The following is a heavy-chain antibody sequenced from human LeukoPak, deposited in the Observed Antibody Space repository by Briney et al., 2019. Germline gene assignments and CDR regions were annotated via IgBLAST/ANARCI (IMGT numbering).Heavy chain of an antibody. CDR3: ASNYGGEDY. CDR1: GFIFSTYA. Sequence: GGSLRLSCAASGFIFSTYAMSWVRQAPGKGLEWVSSISSSSSYIYYADSVKGRFTISRDNAKNSLYLQMNSLRAEDTPVYYCASNYGGEDYWGQGTLVTVSS. V-gene: IGHV3-21*01. J-gene: IGHJ4*02. CDR2: ISSSSSYI. D-gene: IGHD4-23*01.